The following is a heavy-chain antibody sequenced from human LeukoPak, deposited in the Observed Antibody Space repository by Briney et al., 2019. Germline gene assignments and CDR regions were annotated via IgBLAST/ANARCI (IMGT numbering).Heavy chain of an antibody. CDR3: AKHPNYDSSGYYSEYFQH. V-gene: IGHV3-23*01. Sequence: GGSLRLSCAASGFTFSSYAMSWVRQAPWKGLEWVSAISGSGGSTYYADSVKGRFTISRDNSKNTLYLQMNSLRAEDTAVYYCAKHPNYDSSGYYSEYFQHWGQGTLVTVSS. D-gene: IGHD3-22*01. CDR2: ISGSGGST. CDR1: GFTFSSYA. J-gene: IGHJ1*01.